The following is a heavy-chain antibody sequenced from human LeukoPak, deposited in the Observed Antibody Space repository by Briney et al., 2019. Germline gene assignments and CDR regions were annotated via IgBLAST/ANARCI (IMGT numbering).Heavy chain of an antibody. J-gene: IGHJ3*01. D-gene: IGHD7-27*01. CDR1: ALTFSDYS. CDR3: AREDDSWGPNNLDL. Sequence: GGSLRLSCAASALTFSDYSMNWVRQAPGKGLEWISYIDTSSSTMYYADSVMGRFTISRDNAKESLYLQMNSLRDEDTAVYYCAREDDSWGPNNLDLWGQGTMVTVSS. V-gene: IGHV3-48*02. CDR2: IDTSSSTM.